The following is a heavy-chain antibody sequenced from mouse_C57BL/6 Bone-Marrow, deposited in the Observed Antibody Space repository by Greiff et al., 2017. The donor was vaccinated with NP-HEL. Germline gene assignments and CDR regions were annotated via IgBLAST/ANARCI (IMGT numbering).Heavy chain of an antibody. CDR3: ARSGLLRSHYFDY. CDR1: GYPFTSYW. CDR2: IHPNSGST. D-gene: IGHD1-1*01. J-gene: IGHJ2*01. Sequence: QVQLQQPGAALVKPGASVKLSCKASGYPFTSYWMHWVKQRPGQGLEWIGMIHPNSGSTNYNEKFKSKATLTVDKSSSTAYMQLSSLTSEDSAVYYCARSGLLRSHYFDYWGQGTTLTVSS. V-gene: IGHV1-64*01.